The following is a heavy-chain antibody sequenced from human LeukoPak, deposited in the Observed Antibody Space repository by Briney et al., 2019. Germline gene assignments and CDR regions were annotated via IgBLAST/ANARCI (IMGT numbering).Heavy chain of an antibody. V-gene: IGHV3-30-3*01. CDR2: ISYDGSNK. CDR1: GFTFSSYA. J-gene: IGHJ4*02. CDR3: ARDRRGDPGFDY. Sequence: GGSLRLSCAASGFTFSSYAMHWVRQAPGKGLEWVAVISYDGSNKYYADSVKGRFTISRDNSKNTLYLQMNSLRAEDTAVYYCARDRRGDPGFDYWGQGTLVTVSS.